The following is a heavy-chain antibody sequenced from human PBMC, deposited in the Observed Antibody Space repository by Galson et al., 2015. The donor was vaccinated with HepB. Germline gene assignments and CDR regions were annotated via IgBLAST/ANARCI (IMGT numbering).Heavy chain of an antibody. CDR2: ISGSSSYT. CDR1: GFTFSSYG. J-gene: IGHJ4*02. D-gene: IGHD1-7*01. Sequence: SLRLSCAASGFTFSSYGMNWIRQAPGKGLEWVSYISGSSSYTNYADSVKGRFTISRDNAKNSLYLQMNSLRAEDTAVYYCATLLSGTTGAFDYWGQGTLVTVSS. V-gene: IGHV3-21*05. CDR3: ATLLSGTTGAFDY.